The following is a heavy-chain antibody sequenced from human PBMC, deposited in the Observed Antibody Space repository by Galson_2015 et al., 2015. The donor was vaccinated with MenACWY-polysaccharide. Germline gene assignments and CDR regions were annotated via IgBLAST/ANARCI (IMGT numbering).Heavy chain of an antibody. V-gene: IGHV3-9*01. J-gene: IGHJ6*02. CDR1: GFTFDDYA. CDR3: AKVSRHYTDYYYSGMDV. Sequence: SLRLSCAASGFTFDDYAMHWVRQAPGKGLEWVAGISWNSGSIGYADSVKGRFTISRDSAKNSLHLQMNSLRPEDTALYYCAKVSRHYTDYYYSGMDVWGQGTTVTVSS. CDR2: ISWNSGSI. D-gene: IGHD2-2*02.